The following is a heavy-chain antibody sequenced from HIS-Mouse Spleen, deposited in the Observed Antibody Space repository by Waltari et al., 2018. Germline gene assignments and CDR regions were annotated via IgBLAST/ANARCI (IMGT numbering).Heavy chain of an antibody. V-gene: IGHV5-51*03. CDR1: GYSFTSYW. CDR2: IYPVESDT. D-gene: IGHD7-27*01. Sequence: EVQLVQSGAEVKKPGEYLKISCKGSGYSFTSYWIGWVRQMPGKGLEWMEIIYPVESDTRISPSFQCQVTISADKSISTAYLQWSSLKASDTAMYYCARTKLGKYDAFDIWGQGTMVTVSS. CDR3: ARTKLGKYDAFDI. J-gene: IGHJ3*02.